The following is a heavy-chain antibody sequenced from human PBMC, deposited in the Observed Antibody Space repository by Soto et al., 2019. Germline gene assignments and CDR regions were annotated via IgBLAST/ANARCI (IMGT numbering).Heavy chain of an antibody. CDR1: GFSFSSYA. Sequence: EVRLLESGGGLVQPGGSLRLSCGASGFSFSSYAMSWVRQAPGKGLEWVSAISSGSGRTYYADSVKGRFTISRDNSKNTLYLQMNNLRDGDTAVYYCTKDDFWNGFRHDYWGQGTLVTVSS. CDR2: ISSGSGRT. CDR3: TKDDFWNGFRHDY. J-gene: IGHJ4*02. V-gene: IGHV3-23*01. D-gene: IGHD3-3*01.